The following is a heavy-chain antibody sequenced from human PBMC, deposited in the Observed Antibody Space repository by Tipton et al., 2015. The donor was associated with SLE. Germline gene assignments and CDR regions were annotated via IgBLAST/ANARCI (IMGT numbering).Heavy chain of an antibody. Sequence: TLSLTCTVSGGSISSHYWSWIRQSPGKGLEWIGYIYYSGSTNYNPSLKSRITISVDTSKNQFSLKLSSVTAADTAVYYCAREKQQLIDYWGQGTLVTVSS. CDR1: GGSISSHY. D-gene: IGHD6-13*01. V-gene: IGHV4-59*11. J-gene: IGHJ4*02. CDR2: IYYSGST. CDR3: AREKQQLIDY.